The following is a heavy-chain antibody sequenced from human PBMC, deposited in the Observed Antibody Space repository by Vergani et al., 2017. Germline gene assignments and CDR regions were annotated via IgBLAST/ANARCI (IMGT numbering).Heavy chain of an antibody. CDR1: GFTFSNAW. V-gene: IGHV3-15*01. J-gene: IGHJ6*02. CDR2: IKSKTDGGTT. CDR3: AIPAAAALPDGMDV. Sequence: EVQLVESGGGLVKPGGSLRLSCAASGFTFSNAWMSWVRQAPGKGLEWVGRIKSKTDGGTTDYAAPVKGRFTISRDDSKNTLYLQMNSMRAEDTAVYYCAIPAAAALPDGMDVWGQGP. D-gene: IGHD6-13*01.